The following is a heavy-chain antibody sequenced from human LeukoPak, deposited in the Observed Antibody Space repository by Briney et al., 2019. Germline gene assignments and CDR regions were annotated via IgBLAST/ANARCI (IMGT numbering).Heavy chain of an antibody. CDR2: IYYSGST. V-gene: IGHV4-59*12. D-gene: IGHD3-22*01. CDR3: ARALGDSSADAFDI. J-gene: IGHJ3*02. Sequence: PSETLSLTCTVSGGSISSYYWSWIRQPPGKGLEWIGYIYYSGSTNYNPSLKSRVTISVDTSKNQFSLKLSSVTAADTAVYYCARALGDSSADAFDIWGQGTMVTVSS. CDR1: GGSISSYY.